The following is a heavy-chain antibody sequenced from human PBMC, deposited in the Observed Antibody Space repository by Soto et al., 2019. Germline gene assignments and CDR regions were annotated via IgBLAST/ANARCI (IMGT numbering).Heavy chain of an antibody. CDR2: IWYDGSNK. Sequence: GGSLRLSCAASGFTFSSYGMHWVRQAPGKGLEWVAVIWYDGSNKYYADSVKGRFTISRDNSKNTLYLQMNSLRAEDTAVYYCARDKGLLPYYYYYGMDVWGQGTTVTVSS. CDR3: ARDKGLLPYYYYYGMDV. J-gene: IGHJ6*02. D-gene: IGHD3-22*01. V-gene: IGHV3-33*01. CDR1: GFTFSSYG.